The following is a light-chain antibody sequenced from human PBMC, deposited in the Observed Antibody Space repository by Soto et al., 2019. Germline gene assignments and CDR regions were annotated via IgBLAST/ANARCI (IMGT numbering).Light chain of an antibody. Sequence: QSALTQPASVSGSPGQSITISCAGTSSDVGGCDCVSWYQQHPGKAPKLMIYEVNNRPSGISSRFSGSKSGNTASLTISGLQAEDEADYYCTSFTRTRTYVFGTGTKVTVL. CDR1: SSDVGGCDC. V-gene: IGLV2-14*01. J-gene: IGLJ1*01. CDR2: EVN. CDR3: TSFTRTRTYV.